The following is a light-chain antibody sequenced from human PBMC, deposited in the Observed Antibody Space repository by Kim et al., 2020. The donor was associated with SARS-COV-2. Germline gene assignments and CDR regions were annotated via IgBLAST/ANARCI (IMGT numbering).Light chain of an antibody. Sequence: APGRTARIACGGNNIRTCSVHWYQRTPGQAPVLVISNDRARPSGIPWRFSASNSGNPATLTITRVEAGDETDYYCQVWDNSRDHVVFGGGTELTVL. CDR3: QVWDNSRDHVV. CDR1: NIRTCS. J-gene: IGLJ2*01. V-gene: IGLV3-21*04. CDR2: NDR.